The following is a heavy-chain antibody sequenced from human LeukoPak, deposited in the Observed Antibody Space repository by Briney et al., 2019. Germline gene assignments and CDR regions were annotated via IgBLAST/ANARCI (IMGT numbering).Heavy chain of an antibody. D-gene: IGHD6-19*01. CDR1: GGSFSGYY. J-gene: IGHJ4*02. CDR3: ARARRGSSGWYYTPPPLDY. V-gene: IGHV4-34*01. CDR2: INHSGST. Sequence: NPSETLSLTCAVYGGSFSGYYWSWIRQPPGKGLEWIGEINHSGSTNYNPSLRSRVTISVDTSKNQFSLKLSSVTAADTAVYYCARARRGSSGWYYTPPPLDYWGQGTLVTVSS.